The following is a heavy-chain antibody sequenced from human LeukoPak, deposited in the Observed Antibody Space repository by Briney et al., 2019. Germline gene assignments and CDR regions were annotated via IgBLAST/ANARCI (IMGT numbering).Heavy chain of an antibody. CDR2: ISPGDSDT. Sequence: GGSLKISCKSSGYTFTGYWIGWVRQMPGKGLEWMRIISPGDSDTRYSPSFQGQVTMSADKSINTAYLQWGSLKASDTAMYYCARGRGATVITNFDYWGQGTLVTVSS. V-gene: IGHV5-51*01. CDR1: GYTFTGYW. CDR3: ARGRGATVITNFDY. J-gene: IGHJ4*02. D-gene: IGHD4-23*01.